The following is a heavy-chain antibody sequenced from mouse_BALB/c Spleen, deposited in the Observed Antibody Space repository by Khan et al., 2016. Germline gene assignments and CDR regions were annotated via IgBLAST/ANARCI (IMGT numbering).Heavy chain of an antibody. CDR1: GYSITSDYA. V-gene: IGHV3-2*02. Sequence: EVQLQESGPGLVKPSQSLSLTCTVTGYSITSDYAWNWIRQFPGNKLEWRGDISYSGSNSYNPSPKSRISITRDTSKNQCFLQLNSVTTEDTATYYCARAPPRGYFDVGGAGTTGIVSS. CDR3: ARAPPRGYFDV. J-gene: IGHJ1*01. CDR2: ISYSGSN.